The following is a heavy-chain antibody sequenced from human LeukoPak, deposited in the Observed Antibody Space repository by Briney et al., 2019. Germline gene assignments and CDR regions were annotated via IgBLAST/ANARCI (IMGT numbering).Heavy chain of an antibody. D-gene: IGHD5-24*01. CDR2: ISGSGGST. CDR1: GFTFSSYA. CDR3: AKATPWVDGYNSYYFDY. Sequence: GGSLRLSCAASGFTFSSYAMSWVRQAPGKGLEWVSAISGSGGSTYYADSVKGRFTISRDNSKNTLYLQMNSLRAEDTAVYYCAKATPWVDGYNSYYFDYWGQGTLVTVSS. J-gene: IGHJ4*02. V-gene: IGHV3-23*01.